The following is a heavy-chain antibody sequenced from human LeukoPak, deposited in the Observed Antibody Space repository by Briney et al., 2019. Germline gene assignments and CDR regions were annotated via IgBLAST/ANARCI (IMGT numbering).Heavy chain of an antibody. V-gene: IGHV4-59*01. CDR1: GGSISSYY. CDR2: IYYSGST. Sequence: KTSETLSLTCTVSGGSISSYYWSWIRQPPGKGLECIGYIYYSGSTNYNPSLKSRVTISVDTSKNQFSLKLSSVTAADTAVYYCAREKYGMDVWGQGTTVTVSS. CDR3: AREKYGMDV. J-gene: IGHJ6*02.